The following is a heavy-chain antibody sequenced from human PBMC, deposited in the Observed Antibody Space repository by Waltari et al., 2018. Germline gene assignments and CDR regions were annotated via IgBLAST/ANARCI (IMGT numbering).Heavy chain of an antibody. CDR1: GGSFSGYY. D-gene: IGHD3-16*02. Sequence: QVQLQQWGAGLLKPSETLSLTCAVYGGSFSGYYWSWIRQPPGTGLEWIGEIIHDGCTNPIPSLSSRVNISVDTSKNQFSLKRSSLTATDTAVYYCARGSYPDWYFDLWGRGSRVTVSS. CDR3: ARGSYPDWYFDL. CDR2: IIHDGCT. V-gene: IGHV4-34*12. J-gene: IGHJ2*01.